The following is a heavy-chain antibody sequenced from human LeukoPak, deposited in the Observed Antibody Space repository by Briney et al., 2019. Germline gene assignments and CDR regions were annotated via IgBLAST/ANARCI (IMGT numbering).Heavy chain of an antibody. CDR1: GGSISSGNYY. CDR2: IYYSGST. V-gene: IGHV4-61*01. CDR3: ARACHRAGHSGFRLNSSGWFDP. Sequence: SETLSLTCTVSGGSISSGNYYWGWIRQPPGKGLEWIGYIYYSGSTNYNPSLKSRVTISLDTSKNQFSLSLTSVTAADTAVSYCARACHRAGHSGFRLNSSGWFDPWGQGTLVTVSS. D-gene: IGHD5-12*01. J-gene: IGHJ5*02.